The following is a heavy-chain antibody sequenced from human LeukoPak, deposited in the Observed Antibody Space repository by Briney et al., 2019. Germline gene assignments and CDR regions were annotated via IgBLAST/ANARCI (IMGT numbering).Heavy chain of an antibody. CDR2: MNPNRGNT. D-gene: IGHD2-2*02. V-gene: IGHV1-8*01. CDR1: GYAFTSYD. J-gene: IGHJ6*02. CDR3: AIYCGRTSCYTGLFYYYGMDV. Sequence: ASVKVSCKASGYAFTSYDIKWVREATGQGRECMGGMNPNRGNTGYAQKFQGRVTMTRNISISTAYMELSSLRSKDRAVHYCAIYCGRTSCYTGLFYYYGMDVWGQGTTVTVSS.